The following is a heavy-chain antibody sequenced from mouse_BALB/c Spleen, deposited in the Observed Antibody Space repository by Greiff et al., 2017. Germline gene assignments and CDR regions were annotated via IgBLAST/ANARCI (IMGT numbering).Heavy chain of an antibody. D-gene: IGHD2-1*01. Sequence: VQLKESGPELVKPGASVKISCKTSGYTFTEYTMHWVKQSHGKSLEWIGGINPNNGGTSYNQKFKGKATLTVDKSSSTAYMELRSLTSEDSAVYYCARGRYGNYSWFAYWGQGTLVTVSA. J-gene: IGHJ3*01. CDR2: INPNNGGT. CDR1: GYTFTEYT. V-gene: IGHV1-18*01. CDR3: ARGRYGNYSWFAY.